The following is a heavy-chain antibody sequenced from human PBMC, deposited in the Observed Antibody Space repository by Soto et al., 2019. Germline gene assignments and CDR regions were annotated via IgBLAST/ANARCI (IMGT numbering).Heavy chain of an antibody. J-gene: IGHJ6*03. CDR3: ARRARPDFYYMDV. CDR1: EFSICGYA. D-gene: IGHD6-6*01. CDR2: ISSNGVGT. Sequence: GGFRTLSCAAGEFSICGYATDWVRQAPGKGLEYVSGISSNGVGTYYANSVQGRFTISRDNSKNTVYLQMGSLRPEDMAVYYCARRARPDFYYMDVWGKGTTVTVSS. V-gene: IGHV3-64*01.